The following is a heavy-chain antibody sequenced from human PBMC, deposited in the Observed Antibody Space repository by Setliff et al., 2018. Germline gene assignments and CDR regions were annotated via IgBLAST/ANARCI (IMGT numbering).Heavy chain of an antibody. CDR2: VYYSGTT. CDR1: GGSLSTYY. CDR3: ARQTDKYGPGSYHDH. D-gene: IGHD3-10*01. V-gene: IGHV4-59*01. Sequence: PSETLSLTCTVSGGSLSTYYWSWIRQSPGRGLEFIGYVYYSGTTNYDPSLKSRVTISVDTSKNQFSLKLSSVTAADTAIYYCARQTDKYGPGSYHDHWGQGHLVTVSS. J-gene: IGHJ4*02.